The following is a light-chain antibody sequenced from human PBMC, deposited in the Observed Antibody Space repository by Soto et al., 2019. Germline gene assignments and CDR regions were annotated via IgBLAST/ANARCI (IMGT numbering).Light chain of an antibody. CDR2: DVS. V-gene: IGLV2-8*01. CDR1: SSDVGGYNY. J-gene: IGLJ3*02. CDR3: ASYAGRDNLGV. Sequence: QSVLTQPPSASGSPGQSVTISCTGTSSDVGGYNYVSWYQQHPGKAPKLMNYDVSKRPSGVPDRFSGSKSGNTASLTVSGLQADDEADYYCASYAGRDNLGVFGGGTKLTVL.